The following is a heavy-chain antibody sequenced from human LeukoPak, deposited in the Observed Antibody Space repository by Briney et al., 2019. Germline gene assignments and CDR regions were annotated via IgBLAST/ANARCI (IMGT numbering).Heavy chain of an antibody. CDR3: ARVAFGGSNSRNYFDY. V-gene: IGHV3-30-3*01. CDR2: ISYDGSNK. Sequence: PGGSLRLSCAASGFTFSSYAMHWVRQAPGKGLEWVAVISYDGSNKYFADSVKGRFTVSRDNSKNTLFLQMDSLRAEDTAVFYCARVAFGGSNSRNYFDYWGQGTLVTVSS. J-gene: IGHJ4*02. CDR1: GFTFSSYA. D-gene: IGHD3-16*01.